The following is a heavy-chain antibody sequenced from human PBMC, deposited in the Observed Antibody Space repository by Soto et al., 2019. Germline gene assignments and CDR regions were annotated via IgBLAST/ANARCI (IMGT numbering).Heavy chain of an antibody. CDR3: TTIVLERRPF. CDR1: GLSFARYG. CDR2: IKSKTDGGTT. Sequence: GGSLRLSCAASGLSFARYGMNWDRQAPGKGLEWVGRIKSKTDGGTTDYAAPVKGRFTISRDDSKNTLYLQMNSLKTEDTAVYYCTTIVLERRPFWGQGTMVTVSS. D-gene: IGHD1-1*01. V-gene: IGHV3-15*07. J-gene: IGHJ3*01.